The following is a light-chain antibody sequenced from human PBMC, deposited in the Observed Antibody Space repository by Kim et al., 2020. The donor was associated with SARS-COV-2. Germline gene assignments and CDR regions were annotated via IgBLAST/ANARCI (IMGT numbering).Light chain of an antibody. CDR3: QAWDSSTAV. Sequence: SYELTQPPSVSVSPGQTASITCSGDKLGDKYASWYQQKPGQSPVLVIYQDNKRPSGIPELFSGSNSGNTATLTISGTQAMDEADYFCQAWDSSTAVFGGGTQLTVL. CDR1: KLGDKY. V-gene: IGLV3-1*01. CDR2: QDN. J-gene: IGLJ3*02.